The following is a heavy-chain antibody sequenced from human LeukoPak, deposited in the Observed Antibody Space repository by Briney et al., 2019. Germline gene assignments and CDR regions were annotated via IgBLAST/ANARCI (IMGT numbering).Heavy chain of an antibody. Sequence: PGGSLRLSCAASGFTFSSYAMSWVRQAPGKGLEWVSAISGSGGSTYYADSVKGRFTISRDNSKNTLYLQMNSLRAEDTAVYYCAKTLITMVRGAGWFFDYWGQGTLVTVSS. J-gene: IGHJ4*02. CDR3: AKTLITMVRGAGWFFDY. CDR2: ISGSGGST. D-gene: IGHD3-10*01. CDR1: GFTFSSYA. V-gene: IGHV3-23*01.